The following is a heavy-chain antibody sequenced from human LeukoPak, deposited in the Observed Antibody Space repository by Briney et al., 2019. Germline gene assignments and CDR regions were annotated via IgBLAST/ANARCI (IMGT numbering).Heavy chain of an antibody. J-gene: IGHJ3*02. V-gene: IGHV3-74*01. D-gene: IGHD3-10*01. Sequence: GGSLRLSCAASGFTFSSYWMHWVRQAPGKGLVWVSRIIDGSTTNYADSVKGRFTISRDNSKNTLYLQMNSLRAEDTAVYYCAKWSSVLLWFGEGAFDIWGQGTMVTVSS. CDR3: AKWSSVLLWFGEGAFDI. CDR2: IIDGSTT. CDR1: GFTFSSYW.